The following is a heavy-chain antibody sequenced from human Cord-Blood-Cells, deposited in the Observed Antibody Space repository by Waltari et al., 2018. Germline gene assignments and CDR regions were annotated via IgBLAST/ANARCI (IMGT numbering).Heavy chain of an antibody. J-gene: IGHJ5*02. CDR2: INHSGST. V-gene: IGHV4-34*01. Sequence: QVQLQQWGAGLLKPSETLSLTCAVYGGSFSGYYWSWIRQPPGKGLEWIGEINHSGSTNDNRSRKSRVTISVDTSKNQFSLKLSSVTAADTAVYYCARGADIGVVPAANWFDPWGQGTLVTVSS. CDR3: ARGADIGVVPAANWFDP. D-gene: IGHD2-2*01. CDR1: GGSFSGYY.